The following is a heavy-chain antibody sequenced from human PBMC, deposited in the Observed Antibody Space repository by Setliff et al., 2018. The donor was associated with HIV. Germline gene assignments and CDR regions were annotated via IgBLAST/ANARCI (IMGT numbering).Heavy chain of an antibody. CDR3: ARDRIPSKWLLESDY. CDR1: GYTFTNFG. Sequence: ASVKVSCKASGYTFTNFGITWVRQAAGQGLEWMGWISPYNGNTNYAPELHGRVTMTTDTSTSTASLELRSLRSDDTAVYYCARDRIPSKWLLESDYWGQGTLVTVSS. V-gene: IGHV1-18*01. J-gene: IGHJ4*02. D-gene: IGHD3-22*01. CDR2: ISPYNGNT.